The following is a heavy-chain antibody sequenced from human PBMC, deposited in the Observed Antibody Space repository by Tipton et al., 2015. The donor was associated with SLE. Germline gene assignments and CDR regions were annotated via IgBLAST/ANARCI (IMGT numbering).Heavy chain of an antibody. CDR1: GGSISSFF. V-gene: IGHV4-59*01. D-gene: IGHD3-3*01. J-gene: IGHJ6*03. CDR3: AGAPLLEWLSGSRNQRPFVHMDV. Sequence: TLSLTCTVSGGSISSFFWSWIRQPPGKGPEWIGHIYFIGTTNSNPTTNYNPSLESRVTISVDTSKNHFSLKLTSLTPADTAVYYCAGAPLLEWLSGSRNQRPFVHMDVWGKGTTVTVSS. CDR2: IYFIGTT.